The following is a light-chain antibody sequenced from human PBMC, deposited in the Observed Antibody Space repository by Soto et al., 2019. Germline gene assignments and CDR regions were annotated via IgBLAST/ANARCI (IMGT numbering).Light chain of an antibody. Sequence: EIVLTQSPATLSLSPGERATLSCRASQSIGSYLAWFQHKPGQAPRLLIYDASTRATGIPARFSGSGSGAEFTLTISSLQSEDFAVYYCQQYNNWPLTFGQGTKVDIK. V-gene: IGKV3-15*01. CDR1: QSIGSY. J-gene: IGKJ1*01. CDR3: QQYNNWPLT. CDR2: DAS.